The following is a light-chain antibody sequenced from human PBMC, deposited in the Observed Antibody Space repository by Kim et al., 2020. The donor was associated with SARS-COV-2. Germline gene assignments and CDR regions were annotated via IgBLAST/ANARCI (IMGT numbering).Light chain of an antibody. CDR1: SSNIGNNY. CDR3: GTWDSSLSEGGV. V-gene: IGLV1-51*01. Sequence: QKVNISCYGSSSNIGNNYVSWYQQLPGTAPKLLIYDNIKRPSGIPDRFSGSKSGTSATLGITGLQTGDEADYYCGTWDSSLSEGGVFGGGTQLTVL. J-gene: IGLJ3*02. CDR2: DNI.